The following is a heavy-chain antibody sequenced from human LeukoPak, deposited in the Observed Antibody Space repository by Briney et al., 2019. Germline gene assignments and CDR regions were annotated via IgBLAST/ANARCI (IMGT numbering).Heavy chain of an antibody. CDR3: ASDYRGDY. CDR1: GFTFSSYS. J-gene: IGHJ4*02. CDR2: ISSSSSYI. V-gene: IGHV3-21*01. D-gene: IGHD4-11*01. Sequence: GGSLRLSCAASGFTFSSYSMNWVRQAPGKGLELAASISSSSSYIYYADSVKGRFTISRDNAKNSLYLQINSLRAEDTAVYYCASDYRGDYWGQGPLVTVSS.